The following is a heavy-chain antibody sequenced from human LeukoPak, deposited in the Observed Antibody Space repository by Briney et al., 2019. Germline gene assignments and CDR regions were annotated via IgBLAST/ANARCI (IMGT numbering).Heavy chain of an antibody. CDR1: GYTFTSYA. D-gene: IGHD3-10*01. Sequence: ASVKVSCKASGYTFTSYAMHWVRQAPGQRLEWMGWINAGNGNTKYSQKFQGRVTITRDTSASTAYMELSSLRSEDTAVYYCARGSDMVRGVIDYWGQGTLVTVSS. V-gene: IGHV1-3*01. CDR2: INAGNGNT. J-gene: IGHJ4*02. CDR3: ARGSDMVRGVIDY.